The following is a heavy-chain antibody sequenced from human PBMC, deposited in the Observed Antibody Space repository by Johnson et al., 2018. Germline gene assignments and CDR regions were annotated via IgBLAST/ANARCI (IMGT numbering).Heavy chain of an antibody. CDR2: ISYDGSNK. Sequence: VQLVESGGGLVQPGGSLRLSCAASGFTFGSYAMNWVRQAPGKGLEWVEVISYDGSNKYYADSVKGRFTISRDNSKNTLYLQMNSLRAEDAAVYSCARGGDLAARNQYYYYMDVWGKGTTVTVSS. D-gene: IGHD6-6*01. CDR1: GFTFGSYA. J-gene: IGHJ6*03. CDR3: ARGGDLAARNQYYYYMDV. V-gene: IGHV3-30*03.